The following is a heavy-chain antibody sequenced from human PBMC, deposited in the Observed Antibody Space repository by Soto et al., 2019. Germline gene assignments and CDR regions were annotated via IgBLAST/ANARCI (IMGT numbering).Heavy chain of an antibody. CDR2: INPNSGGT. CDR1: GYTFTGYY. CDR3: ARKRGWGDSYYYGMDV. D-gene: IGHD7-27*01. J-gene: IGHJ6*02. V-gene: IGHV1-2*04. Sequence: GASLKVSCKASGYTFTGYYMHWVRQAPGQGLEWMGWINPNSGGTNYAQKFQGWVTMTRDTSISTAYMELSRLRSDDTAVYYCARKRGWGDSYYYGMDVWGQGTTVTVSS.